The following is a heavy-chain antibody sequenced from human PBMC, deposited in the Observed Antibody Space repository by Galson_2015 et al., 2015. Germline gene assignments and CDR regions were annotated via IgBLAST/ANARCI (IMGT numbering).Heavy chain of an antibody. CDR3: ARSDTRYYGSGSYYYDY. CDR2: IYPGDSDT. V-gene: IGHV5-51*01. CDR1: GYKFTSYW. J-gene: IGHJ4*02. D-gene: IGHD3-10*01. Sequence: QSGAEVKKPGESLKISCKGSGYKFTSYWIGWVRQTPGKGLEWMGIIYPGDSDTRYSPSFEGHVTISADKSITTAYLKWSSLKALDSATYYCARSDTRYYGSGSYYYDYWGQGTLVTVSS.